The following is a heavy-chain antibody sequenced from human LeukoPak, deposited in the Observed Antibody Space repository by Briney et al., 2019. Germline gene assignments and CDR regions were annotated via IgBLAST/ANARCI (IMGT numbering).Heavy chain of an antibody. D-gene: IGHD2-15*01. V-gene: IGHV4-59*08. Sequence: SETLSLTCTVSGGSISSYYWSWIRQPPGKGLEWIGYIYYSGSTNYNPSLMSRVTISVDTSKNQFSLKLSSVTAADTAVYYCARHVDARSGGSCYDYWGQGTLVTVSS. CDR1: GGSISSYY. J-gene: IGHJ4*02. CDR2: IYYSGST. CDR3: ARHVDARSGGSCYDY.